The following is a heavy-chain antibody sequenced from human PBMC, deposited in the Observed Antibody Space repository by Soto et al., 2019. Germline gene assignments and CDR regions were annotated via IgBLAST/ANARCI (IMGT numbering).Heavy chain of an antibody. Sequence: PGGSLRLSCAPSGYTFSSYAMSWVRQAPGKGLEWVSAISGSGGSTYYAVSVKGRFTISRDNSKNTLYLQMNSLRAEDTAVYCCAKGRNHDSIGYGFDNWGQGTLVTVSS. D-gene: IGHD3-22*01. CDR1: GYTFSSYA. CDR3: AKGRNHDSIGYGFDN. CDR2: ISGSGGST. J-gene: IGHJ4*01. V-gene: IGHV3-23*01.